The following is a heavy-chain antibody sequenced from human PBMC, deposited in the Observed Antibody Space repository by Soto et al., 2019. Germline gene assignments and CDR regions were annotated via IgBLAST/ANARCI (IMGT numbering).Heavy chain of an antibody. J-gene: IGHJ6*02. CDR1: GYSFTCYW. Sequence: DSLKISCTGSGYSFTCYWISWVRQMPGKGLEWRGRIDPSDSYTNYSPSFQGHATISADKSIRTAYLQWRSLKASDTAMYYCARRSIAARQTQYYYYYYGMDVLGLGTTVTVPS. CDR3: ARRSIAARQTQYYYYYYGMDV. D-gene: IGHD6-6*01. CDR2: IDPSDSYT. V-gene: IGHV5-10-1*01.